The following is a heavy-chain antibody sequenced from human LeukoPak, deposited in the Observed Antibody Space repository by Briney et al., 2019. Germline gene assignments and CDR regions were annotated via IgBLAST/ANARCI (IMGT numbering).Heavy chain of an antibody. D-gene: IGHD4-11*01. CDR1: GDSVTTYY. CDR3: ARDGSNWSNDYYHGADV. J-gene: IGHJ6*02. V-gene: IGHV4-59*02. CDR2: IYYSGSA. Sequence: SETLSLTCTVSGDSVTTYYWSWIRQPPGKGLEWLGYIYYSGSATYNPSLKSRVTISVDTSKNQFSLKLSSVTAADTAVYYCARDGSNWSNDYYHGADVWGQGTTVTVSS.